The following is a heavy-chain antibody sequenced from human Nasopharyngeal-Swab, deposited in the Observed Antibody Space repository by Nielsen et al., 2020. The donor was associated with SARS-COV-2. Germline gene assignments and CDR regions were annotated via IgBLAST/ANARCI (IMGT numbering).Heavy chain of an antibody. V-gene: IGHV3-48*03. CDR2: ISSSGSTI. J-gene: IGHJ4*02. D-gene: IGHD2-15*01. CDR3: ARDTCSGGSCYIDY. Sequence: GESLKISCAASGFTFSSYEMNWVRQAPGKGLEWVSYISSSGSTIYYADSVKGRFTISRDNAKNSLYLQMNSLRAEDTAVYYCARDTCSGGSCYIDYWGQGTLVTVSS. CDR1: GFTFSSYE.